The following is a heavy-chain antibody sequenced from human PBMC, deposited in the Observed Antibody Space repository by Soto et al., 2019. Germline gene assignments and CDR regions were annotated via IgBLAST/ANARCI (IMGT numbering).Heavy chain of an antibody. V-gene: IGHV3-21*06. CDR3: ARESEDLTSNFDY. CDR2: ISSTTNYI. J-gene: IGHJ4*02. Sequence: GGSLRLSCAASGLTCTRYSMNWVRQSPGKGLEWVSSISSTTNYIYYGDSMKGRFTISRDNAKNSLYLEMNSLRAEDTAVYYCARESEDLTSNFDYWGQGTLVTVSS. CDR1: GLTCTRYS.